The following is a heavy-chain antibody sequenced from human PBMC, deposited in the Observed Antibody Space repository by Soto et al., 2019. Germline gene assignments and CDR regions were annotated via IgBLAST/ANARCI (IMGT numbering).Heavy chain of an antibody. Sequence: GASVQLSFKASWYTFPIYGISWVLQSPGQGLEWMGWISAYNGNTNYAQKLQGRVTMTTDTSTSTAYMELRSLRSDDTAVYYCARDLQQWLVPGWFDPWGQGTLVTVSS. CDR1: WYTFPIYG. J-gene: IGHJ5*02. CDR3: ARDLQQWLVPGWFDP. CDR2: ISAYNGNT. V-gene: IGHV1-18*01. D-gene: IGHD6-19*01.